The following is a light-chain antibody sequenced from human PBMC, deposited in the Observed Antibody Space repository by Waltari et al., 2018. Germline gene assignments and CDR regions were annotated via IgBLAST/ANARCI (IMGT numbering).Light chain of an antibody. V-gene: IGLV1-44*01. J-gene: IGLJ3*02. CDR2: SNN. CDR1: SSNIAGNT. Sequence: QSVLTQPPSASGTPGPRVPIACSGSSSNIAGNTVTWYQQLPGTAPKILIHSNNRRPSGVPDRFSGSKSGTSASLAISGLQSEDEADYYCAAWDDSLNGWVFGGGTKLTVL. CDR3: AAWDDSLNGWV.